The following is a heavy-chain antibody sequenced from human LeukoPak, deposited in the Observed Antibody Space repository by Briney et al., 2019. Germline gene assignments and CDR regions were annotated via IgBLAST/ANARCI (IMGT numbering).Heavy chain of an antibody. Sequence: PSETLSLTCGVYSGSFSGYYWSWIRQPPGKGLEWIGEINHSGSTNYNPSLKSRVTISVDTSKNQFSLKLTSMTAADTAVYYCAGLSKTWAGDWFDPWGQGTLVTVSS. CDR1: SGSFSGYY. V-gene: IGHV4-34*01. J-gene: IGHJ5*02. CDR2: INHSGST. D-gene: IGHD3-10*01. CDR3: AGLSKTWAGDWFDP.